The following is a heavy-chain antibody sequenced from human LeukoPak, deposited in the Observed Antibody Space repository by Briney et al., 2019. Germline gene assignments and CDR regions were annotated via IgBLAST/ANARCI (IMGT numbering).Heavy chain of an antibody. J-gene: IGHJ3*02. CDR3: AKELITRLEGHAFDI. CDR1: GFTFSSYG. D-gene: IGHD3-10*01. V-gene: IGHV3-30*18. Sequence: GGSLRLSCAASGFTFSSYGMHWVRQAPGKGLEWVAVISYDGSNKYYADSVRGRFTISRDNSKNTLYLQMNSLRAEDTAVYYCAKELITRLEGHAFDIWGQGTMVTVSS. CDR2: ISYDGSNK.